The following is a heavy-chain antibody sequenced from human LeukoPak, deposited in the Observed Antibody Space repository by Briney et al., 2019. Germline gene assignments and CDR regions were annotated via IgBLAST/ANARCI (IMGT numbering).Heavy chain of an antibody. V-gene: IGHV3-9*01. D-gene: IGHD6-19*01. Sequence: PGGSLRLSCAASGFTFDDYAMHWVRQAPGKGLEWVSGISWNSGSIGYADSVKGRFTISRDNSKNTLYLQMNSLRPEDTAVYYCARDVAGPMLGWSSGQMDVWGQETTVTVSS. CDR2: ISWNSGSI. CDR1: GFTFDDYA. J-gene: IGHJ6*02. CDR3: ARDVAGPMLGWSSGQMDV.